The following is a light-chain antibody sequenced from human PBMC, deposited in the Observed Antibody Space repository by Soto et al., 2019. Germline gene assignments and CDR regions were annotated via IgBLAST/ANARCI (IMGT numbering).Light chain of an antibody. CDR3: QQYGGSPRT. Sequence: IVLTQSPATLSLSPGERATLSCSASQSVSSNSLAWYQQRRGQAPRLLIHGASSRATGIPDRFSGSGSGTDFTLTISRLEPEDFAVYYCQQYGGSPRTFGQGTKVDIK. CDR1: QSVSSNS. J-gene: IGKJ1*01. V-gene: IGKV3-20*01. CDR2: GAS.